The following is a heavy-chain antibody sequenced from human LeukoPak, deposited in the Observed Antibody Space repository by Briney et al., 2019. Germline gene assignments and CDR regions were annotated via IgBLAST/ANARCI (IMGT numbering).Heavy chain of an antibody. CDR1: GFTFSTYT. Sequence: GGSLRLSCAASGFTFSTYTMNWVRRAPGKGLEWVSSITTSDIYYADSVRGRFTVSRDNAKNSLYLQMSSLRAEDTAVYYCARTKEGASQRTTAWFDPWGQGTLVTVCS. D-gene: IGHD1-7*01. V-gene: IGHV3-21*06. CDR2: ITTSDI. CDR3: ARTKEGASQRTTAWFDP. J-gene: IGHJ5*02.